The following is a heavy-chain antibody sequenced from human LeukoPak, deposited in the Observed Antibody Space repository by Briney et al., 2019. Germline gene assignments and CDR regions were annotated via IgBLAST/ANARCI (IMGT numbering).Heavy chain of an antibody. V-gene: IGHV3-30*03. J-gene: IGHJ4*02. CDR1: GFTFNDFG. Sequence: QPGGSLRLSCEVSGFTFNDFGMHWVRQAPGKGLEWVAVISFDGSNKEYADSMKGRLTISRDNSKNTLYLQMNSLRAEDTAVYYCARASARAPDYWGQGTLVTVSS. CDR3: ARASARAPDY. CDR2: ISFDGSNK.